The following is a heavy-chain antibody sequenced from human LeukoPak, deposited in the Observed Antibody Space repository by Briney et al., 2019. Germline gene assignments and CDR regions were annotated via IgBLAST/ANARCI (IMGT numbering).Heavy chain of an antibody. CDR1: GGSISSYY. J-gene: IGHJ3*02. CDR3: ARVTWSRRAFDI. Sequence: SETLSLTCTVSGGSISSYYWSWIRQPPGKGLEWIGYIYYSGSTNYNPSLKSRVTISVDTSKNQFSLKLSSATAADTAVYYCARVTWSRRAFDIWGQGTMVTVSS. CDR2: IYYSGST. V-gene: IGHV4-59*01. D-gene: IGHD2/OR15-2a*01.